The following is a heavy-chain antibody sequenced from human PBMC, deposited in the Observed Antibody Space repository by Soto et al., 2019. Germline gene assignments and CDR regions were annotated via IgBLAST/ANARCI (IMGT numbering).Heavy chain of an antibody. D-gene: IGHD3-10*01. V-gene: IGHV3-23*01. CDR2: ISGSGVNT. J-gene: IGHJ4*02. CDR1: GFTFGSYA. Sequence: GGSLRLSCAGSGFTFGSYAMGWVRQGPGKGLEWVSSISGSGVNTFYADSVKGRFTTSRDNAKNTLFLPMNSLRDEDTAVYYCARDLYYYGSGSGYFDYWGQGILVTVSS. CDR3: ARDLYYYGSGSGYFDY.